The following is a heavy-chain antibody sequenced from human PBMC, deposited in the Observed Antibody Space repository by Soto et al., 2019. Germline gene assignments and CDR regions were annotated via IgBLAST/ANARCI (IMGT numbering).Heavy chain of an antibody. CDR1: GLTVSSNH. V-gene: IGHV3-53*01. D-gene: IGHD1-26*01. J-gene: IGHJ4*02. Sequence: EVQLVESGGGLIQPGGSLRLSCAASGLTVSSNHMSWVRQAPGKGLEWVSVLYSGGTTYYADSVKGLFTISRDNSKNTLYLQMNSRRDEDAAVYYCARGRGTFYLDFWGQGTLVTVSS. CDR2: LYSGGTT. CDR3: ARGRGTFYLDF.